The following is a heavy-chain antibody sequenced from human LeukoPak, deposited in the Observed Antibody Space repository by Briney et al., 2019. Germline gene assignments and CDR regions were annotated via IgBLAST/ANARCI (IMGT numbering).Heavy chain of an antibody. CDR3: ARDGGDTYYDFWSGYSRPSVDY. D-gene: IGHD3-3*01. J-gene: IGHJ4*02. CDR2: ISSSSSYI. CDR1: GFTFSSYS. Sequence: GGSLRLSCAASGFTFSSYSMNWVRQAPGKGLEWVSSISSSSSYIYYADSVKGRFTISRDNPKNSLYLQMNSLRAEDTAVYYCARDGGDTYYDFWSGYSRPSVDYWGQGTLVTVSS. V-gene: IGHV3-21*01.